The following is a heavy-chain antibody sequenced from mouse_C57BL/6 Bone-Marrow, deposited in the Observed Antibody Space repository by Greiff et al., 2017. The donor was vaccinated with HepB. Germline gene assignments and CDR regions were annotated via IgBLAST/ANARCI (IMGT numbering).Heavy chain of an antibody. CDR2: INPSSGYT. Sequence: QVQLQQSGAELARPGASVKMSCKASGYTFTSYTMHWVKQRPGQGLEWIGYINPSSGYTKYNQKFKDKATLTADKSSSTAYMQLSSLTSEDSAVYYCARSSNYYGSSFYFDYWGQGTTLTVSS. D-gene: IGHD1-1*01. J-gene: IGHJ2*01. CDR3: ARSSNYYGSSFYFDY. V-gene: IGHV1-4*01. CDR1: GYTFTSYT.